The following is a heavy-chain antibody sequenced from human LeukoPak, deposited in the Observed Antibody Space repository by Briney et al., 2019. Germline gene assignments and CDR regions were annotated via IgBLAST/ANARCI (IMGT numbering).Heavy chain of an antibody. CDR1: GGAINNYS. CDR3: ARDIASASGKFYFDY. D-gene: IGHD3-10*01. Sequence: SETLSLTCTVSGGAINNYSCTWIRQPPGKGLEWIGYIDHSGYTTSNPSLKSRVTISVDTSKNQVSLKLNSVTAADTAVYYCARDIASASGKFYFDYCGPGTQVTVSS. CDR2: IDHSGYT. J-gene: IGHJ4*02. V-gene: IGHV4-59*01.